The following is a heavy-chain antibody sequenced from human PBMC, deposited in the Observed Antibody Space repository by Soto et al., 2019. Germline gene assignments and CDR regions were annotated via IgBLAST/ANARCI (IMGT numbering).Heavy chain of an antibody. CDR3: ARGNNVVVVPAADFDY. CDR2: INHSGST. D-gene: IGHD2-2*01. CDR1: GGSFSGYY. Sequence: QVQLQLWGAGLLKPSETLSLTCAVYGGSFSGYYWSWIRQPPGKGLEWIGEINHSGSTNYNPSLKSRVTISVDTAKNQFSLKLSSVTAADTAVYYCARGNNVVVVPAADFDYWGQGTLVTVSS. J-gene: IGHJ4*02. V-gene: IGHV4-34*01.